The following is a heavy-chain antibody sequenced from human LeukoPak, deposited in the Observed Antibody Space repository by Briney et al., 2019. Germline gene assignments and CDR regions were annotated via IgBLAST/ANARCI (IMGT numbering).Heavy chain of an antibody. CDR3: ARRSSGNYHFDY. CDR2: IYPGDSDT. V-gene: IGHV5-51*01. D-gene: IGHD3-22*01. Sequence: GESLKISCKCSGYSFATSWIGWVRQMPGKGLEWMGLIYPGDSDTRYSPSFQAQVTMSADKSISTAYLQWSRLKASDTAMYYCARRSSGNYHFDYWGQGTLVTVSS. CDR1: GYSFATSW. J-gene: IGHJ4*02.